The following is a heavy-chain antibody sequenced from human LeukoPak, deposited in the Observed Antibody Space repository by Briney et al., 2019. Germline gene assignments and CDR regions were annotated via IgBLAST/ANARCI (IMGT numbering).Heavy chain of an antibody. CDR1: GFTFSSYG. CDR3: ARDQRSVRGVIDY. J-gene: IGHJ4*02. D-gene: IGHD3-10*01. Sequence: PGRSLRLSCAASGFTFSSYGMHWVRQAPGKGLEWVAVIWYDGSNKYYAGSVKGRFTISRDNSKNTLYLQMNSLRAEDTAVYYCARDQRSVRGVIDYWGQGTLVTVSS. CDR2: IWYDGSNK. V-gene: IGHV3-33*01.